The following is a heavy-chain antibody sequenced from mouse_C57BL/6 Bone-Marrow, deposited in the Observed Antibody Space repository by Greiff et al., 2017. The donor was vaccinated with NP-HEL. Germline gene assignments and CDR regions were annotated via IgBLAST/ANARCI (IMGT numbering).Heavy chain of an antibody. CDR2: IDPSDSET. D-gene: IGHD1-1*01. V-gene: IGHV1-52*01. CDR3: ARENYYGSSYDY. J-gene: IGHJ2*01. CDR1: GYTFTSYW. Sequence: QVQLQQPGAELVRPGSSVKLSCKASGYTFTSYWMHWVKQRPIQGLEWIGNIDPSDSETHYNQQFKDKATLTVDKSSSTAYMQLSSLTSEDSAVYYCARENYYGSSYDYWGQGTTLTVSS.